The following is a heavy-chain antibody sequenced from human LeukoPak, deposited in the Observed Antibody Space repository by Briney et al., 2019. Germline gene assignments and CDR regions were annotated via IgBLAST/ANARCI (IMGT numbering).Heavy chain of an antibody. V-gene: IGHV3-48*03. CDR2: IDRSGSTL. J-gene: IGHJ4*02. D-gene: IGHD2-21*01. Sequence: GGSLRLSCAASGFTFSTYEMNWVRQAPAKGLEWVSYIDRSGSTLYYADSVKGRFAISRDNAKNSLYLQMNSLRAEDTAVYYCARERPNCGGDCSDYWGQGTLVAVSS. CDR1: GFTFSTYE. CDR3: ARERPNCGGDCSDY.